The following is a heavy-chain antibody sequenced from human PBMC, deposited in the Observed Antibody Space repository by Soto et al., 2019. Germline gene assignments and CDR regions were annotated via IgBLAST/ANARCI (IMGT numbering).Heavy chain of an antibody. CDR1: GYSFTSYW. D-gene: IGHD3-22*01. Sequence: GESLKISCKGSGYSFTSYWISWVRQMPGKGLERMGRLDPSDSYTNYSPSFQGHVTISADKSISTAYLQWSSLKASDTAMYYCARAPPYASGGPRPIDYCRQGTLVAVSS. CDR2: LDPSDSYT. V-gene: IGHV5-10-1*01. J-gene: IGHJ4*02. CDR3: ARAPPYASGGPRPIDY.